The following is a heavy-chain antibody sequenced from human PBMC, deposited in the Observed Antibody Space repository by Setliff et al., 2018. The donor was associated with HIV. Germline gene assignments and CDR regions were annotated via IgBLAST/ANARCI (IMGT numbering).Heavy chain of an antibody. V-gene: IGHV1-46*01. D-gene: IGHD2-21*02. CDR1: GGTFTSYA. J-gene: IGHJ4*02. Sequence: ASVKVSCKASGGTFTSYAIHWVRQAPGQGLDWMGIINPSDGTKIYAQNFQGRVTMTRDTSTSTAYMELSSLRPEDTAVYYCASPTAIPHWGQGTLVTVS. CDR3: ASPTAIPH. CDR2: INPSDGTK.